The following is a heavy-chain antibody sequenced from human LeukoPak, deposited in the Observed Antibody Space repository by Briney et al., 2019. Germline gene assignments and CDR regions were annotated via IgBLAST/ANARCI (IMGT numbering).Heavy chain of an antibody. Sequence: PGGSLRLSCAASGFTLSSYAMSWVRQAPGKGLEWVSAISGSGGSTYYADSVKGRFTISRDNSKNTLYLQMNSLRAEDTAVYYCAKPPKAAVAGMVVDYYYYMDVWGKGTTVTVSS. V-gene: IGHV3-23*01. D-gene: IGHD6-19*01. CDR2: ISGSGGST. CDR1: GFTLSSYA. J-gene: IGHJ6*03. CDR3: AKPPKAAVAGMVVDYYYYMDV.